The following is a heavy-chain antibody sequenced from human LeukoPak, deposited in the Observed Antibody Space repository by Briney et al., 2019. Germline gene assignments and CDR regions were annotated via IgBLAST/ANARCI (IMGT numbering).Heavy chain of an antibody. CDR1: GFTFSSYG. V-gene: IGHV3-33*01. CDR2: MWYDGGNK. CDR3: PKAAYDILTGWIGGFDY. J-gene: IGHJ4*02. Sequence: PGGSLRLSCAASGFTFSSYGMHWVRQAPGKGLEWVAVMWYDGGNKYYADSVKGRFTISRDNSKNTLYLQMNSLRAEDTAVYYKPKAAYDILTGWIGGFDYWGQGTLVTVSS. D-gene: IGHD3-9*01.